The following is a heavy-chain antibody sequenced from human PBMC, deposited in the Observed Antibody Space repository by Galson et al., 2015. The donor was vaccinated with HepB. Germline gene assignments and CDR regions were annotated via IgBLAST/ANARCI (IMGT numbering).Heavy chain of an antibody. J-gene: IGHJ6*02. CDR2: MSNDERNI. V-gene: IGHV3-74*01. Sequence: SLRLSCAASGFSFSNYWMDWVRQAPGEGLEWVSDMSNDERNIRRYADSVKGRFTISRDKATNTLYLYLNSLRVDDTALYYCARGGVLGGMDVWGQGTMVTVSS. D-gene: IGHD3-10*01. CDR1: GFSFSNYW. CDR3: ARGGVLGGMDV.